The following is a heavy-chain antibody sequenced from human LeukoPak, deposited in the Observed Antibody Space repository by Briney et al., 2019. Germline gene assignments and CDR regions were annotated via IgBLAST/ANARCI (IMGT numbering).Heavy chain of an antibody. Sequence: GGSLRLSCTASGFTFGDYAMSWFRQAPGKGLEWVGFIRSEAYGGTTEYAASVKGRFTISRDDSKSIAYLQMNSLKTEDTAVYYCIAYSGYDKHFHWGQGTLVTVSS. J-gene: IGHJ4*02. CDR1: GFTFGDYA. CDR2: IRSEAYGGTT. V-gene: IGHV3-49*03. CDR3: IAYSGYDKHFH. D-gene: IGHD5-12*01.